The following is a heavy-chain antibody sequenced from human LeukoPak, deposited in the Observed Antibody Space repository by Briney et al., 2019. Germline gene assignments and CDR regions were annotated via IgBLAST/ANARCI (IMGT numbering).Heavy chain of an antibody. V-gene: IGHV3-23*01. CDR1: GFTFNTYA. CDR2: MSDSGGRT. J-gene: IGHJ4*02. Sequence: GRSLRLSCAAYGFTFNTYAMSWVRQAPGKGLEWVAGMSDSGGRTYYADSVKGMFNISRANAKNKLYLQMNNLRAEYTAVYYCAKDTYGNSSKGFDYWGQGTLVTVSS. D-gene: IGHD6-6*01. CDR3: AKDTYGNSSKGFDY.